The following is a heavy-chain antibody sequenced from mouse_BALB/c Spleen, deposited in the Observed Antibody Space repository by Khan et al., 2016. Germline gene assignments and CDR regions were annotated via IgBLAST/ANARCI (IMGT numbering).Heavy chain of an antibody. CDR3: ARLLWLRAMDY. V-gene: IGHV4-2*02. CDR1: GFDFSRYW. CDR2: INPGSSTI. Sequence: EVKLLESGGGLVQPGGSLNLSCAASGFDFSRYWMSWARQAPGKGQEWIGEINPGSSTITYTPSLKDQFIISRDNAKNTLYLQMSKVRSEDTALYYCARLLWLRAMDYWGQGTSVTVSS. D-gene: IGHD2-2*01. J-gene: IGHJ4*01.